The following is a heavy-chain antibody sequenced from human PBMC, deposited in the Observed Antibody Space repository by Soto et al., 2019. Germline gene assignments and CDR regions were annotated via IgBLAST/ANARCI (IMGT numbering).Heavy chain of an antibody. CDR2: IYPGDSDT. Sequence: GESLKISCKGFGYTFTNYWIGWVRQRPGKGPEWMGIIYPGDSDTKYNPSFQGQVTISADKSITTTYLQWSSLKASDTAIYYCAASIFYYGMDVWGQGTTVTVSS. CDR3: AASIFYYGMDV. J-gene: IGHJ6*02. V-gene: IGHV5-51*01. CDR1: GYTFTNYW.